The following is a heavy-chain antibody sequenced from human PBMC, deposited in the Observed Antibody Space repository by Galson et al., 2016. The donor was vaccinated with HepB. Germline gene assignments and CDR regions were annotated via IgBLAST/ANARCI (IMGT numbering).Heavy chain of an antibody. CDR2: ISSSSSYI. CDR1: GFSLSSYS. Sequence: SLRLSCAASGFSLSSYSMNWVRQAPGKGPEYVSSISSSSSYIYYPDSVKGRFTISRDNSKNTLYLYMNSLTAGDTAIYYCGKHGGFDYWGQGALVTVSS. J-gene: IGHJ4*02. D-gene: IGHD3-16*01. CDR3: GKHGGFDY. V-gene: IGHV3-21*04.